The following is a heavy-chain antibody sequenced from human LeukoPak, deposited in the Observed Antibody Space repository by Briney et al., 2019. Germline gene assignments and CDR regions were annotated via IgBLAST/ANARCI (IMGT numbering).Heavy chain of an antibody. V-gene: IGHV3-33*01. CDR3: ARGIAAAIRY. D-gene: IGHD6-13*01. CDR2: IWYDGSNK. Sequence: PGGSLRLSCAASGFTFSSYGMHWVRQAPGKGLEWVAVIWYDGSNKYYADSVKGRFTISRDNSKNTLYLRMNSLRAEDTAVYYRARGIAAAIRYWGQGTLVTVSS. J-gene: IGHJ4*02. CDR1: GFTFSSYG.